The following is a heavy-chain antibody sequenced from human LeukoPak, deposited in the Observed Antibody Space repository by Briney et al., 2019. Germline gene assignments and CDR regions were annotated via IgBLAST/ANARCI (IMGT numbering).Heavy chain of an antibody. CDR1: GYTFTGYY. CDR2: INPNSGGT. J-gene: IGHJ6*03. V-gene: IGHV1-2*06. Sequence: ASVKVSCKASGYTFTGYYMHWVRQAPGQGLEWVGRINPNSGGTNYAQKFQGRVTMTRNTSISTAYMELSSLRSEDTAVYYCAREGYSSSWYDSYYYYYMDVWGKGTTVTVSS. CDR3: AREGYSSSWYDSYYYYYMDV. D-gene: IGHD6-13*01.